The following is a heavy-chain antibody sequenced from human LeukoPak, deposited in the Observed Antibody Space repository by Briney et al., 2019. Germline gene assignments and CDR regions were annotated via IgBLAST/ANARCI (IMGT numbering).Heavy chain of an antibody. CDR3: ASHDFWSGYYYFDY. J-gene: IGHJ4*02. V-gene: IGHV4-61*01. CDR2: IYYSGST. Sequence: SETLSLTCTVSGGSISSSSYYWSWIRQPPGKGLEWIGYIYYSGSTNYNPSLKSRVTISVDTSKNQFSLKLSSVTAADTAVYYCASHDFWSGYYYFDYWGQGTLVTVSS. CDR1: GGSISSSSYY. D-gene: IGHD3-3*01.